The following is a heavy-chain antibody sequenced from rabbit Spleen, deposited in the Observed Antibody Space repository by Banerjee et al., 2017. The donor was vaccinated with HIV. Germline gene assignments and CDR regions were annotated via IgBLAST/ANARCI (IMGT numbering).Heavy chain of an antibody. CDR2: INASTGKP. CDR3: ARNFDL. J-gene: IGHJ4*01. Sequence: EESGGGLVKPGGTLTLTCTSSGFSFSNYYYMCWVRQAPGKGLEWIACINASTGKPVYASWAKGRFIMSRTSSPTVTLQMTSLTAADTATYFCARNFDLWGPGTLVPV. V-gene: IGHV1S40*01. CDR1: GFSFSNYYY.